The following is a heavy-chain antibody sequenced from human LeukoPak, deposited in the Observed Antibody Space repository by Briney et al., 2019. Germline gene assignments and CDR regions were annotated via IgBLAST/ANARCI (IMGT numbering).Heavy chain of an antibody. V-gene: IGHV1-18*01. CDR2: ASTSNDNT. J-gene: IGHJ4*02. CDR3: VRGWAKLDY. D-gene: IGHD1-26*01. Sequence: GASVKVSCKASGYNLAHYDFSWVRQAPGQGLEWMGWASTSNDNTHYTQKLRGRVTMTTDTSTSTAYMELTSLRSDDTAVYYCVRGWAKLDYWGPGTLVTVSS. CDR1: GYNLAHYD.